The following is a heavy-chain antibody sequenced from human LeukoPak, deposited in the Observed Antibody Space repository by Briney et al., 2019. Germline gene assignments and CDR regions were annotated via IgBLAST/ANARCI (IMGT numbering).Heavy chain of an antibody. Sequence: SETLSLTCTVSGGSISSGGYYWSWIRQPAGKGLEWIGRIYTSGSTNYNPSLKSRVSMSVDTSKNQFSLKLSSVTAADTAVYYCARDIEAVAGTFDCWGQGTLVTVSS. J-gene: IGHJ4*02. V-gene: IGHV4-61*02. CDR1: GGSISSGGYY. CDR2: IYTSGST. D-gene: IGHD6-19*01. CDR3: ARDIEAVAGTFDC.